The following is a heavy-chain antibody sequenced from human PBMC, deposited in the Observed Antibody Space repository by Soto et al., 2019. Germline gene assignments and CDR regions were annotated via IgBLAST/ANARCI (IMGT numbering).Heavy chain of an antibody. V-gene: IGHV4-34*01. Sequence: PSETLSLTCTVYGGSFSGYYWNWIRQSPEKGLEWIGEFSHSGSTNYSPSLKSRVTISVDTSKNQISLKLTSVTAADTAVYYCARGALNNAFWSGLIYGGMDFWGPGTIVTVSS. CDR1: GGSFSGYY. CDR2: FSHSGST. J-gene: IGHJ6*02. D-gene: IGHD3-3*01. CDR3: ARGALNNAFWSGLIYGGMDF.